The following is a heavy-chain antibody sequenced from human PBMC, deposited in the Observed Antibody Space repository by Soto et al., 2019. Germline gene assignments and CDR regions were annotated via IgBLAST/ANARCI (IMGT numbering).Heavy chain of an antibody. D-gene: IGHD1-7*01. CDR3: RRDWDYPAL. CDR2: VSSKADGGTT. Sequence: PGGSLRLSCAASGFTFANAWMSWVRQAPGKGLEWVGRVSSKADGGTTDYAAPVKGRFTISRDDSENTLYLQMNSLKIDDTAVYYCRRDWDYPALWGQGTLVTVSS. J-gene: IGHJ4*02. V-gene: IGHV3-15*01. CDR1: GFTFANAW.